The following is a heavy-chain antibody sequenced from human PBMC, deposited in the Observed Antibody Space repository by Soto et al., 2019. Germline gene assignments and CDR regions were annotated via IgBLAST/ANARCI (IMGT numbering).Heavy chain of an antibody. CDR3: AKPDCSGGSCYPDAFDI. CDR1: GFTFSSYA. CDR2: ISGSGGST. Sequence: GGSLRLSCAASGFTFSSYAMSWVRQAPGKGLEWVSAISGSGGSTYYADSVKGRFTISRDNSKNTLYLQMNSPRAEDTAVYYCAKPDCSGGSCYPDAFDIWGQGTMVTVSS. D-gene: IGHD2-15*01. V-gene: IGHV3-23*01. J-gene: IGHJ3*02.